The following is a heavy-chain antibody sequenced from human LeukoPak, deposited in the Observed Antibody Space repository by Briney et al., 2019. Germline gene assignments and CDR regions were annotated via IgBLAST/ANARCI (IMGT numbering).Heavy chain of an antibody. Sequence: ASVKVSCKASGYTFTDYYLHWVRQAPGQGLEWMGWINSNGGRTHYIQDFQGRVTMTRDTSISTAYMEVSRLRSDDTAVYYCARGGKYGCSGGSCYADSWGQGTLVTVSS. CDR2: INSNGGRT. CDR3: ARGGKYGCSGGSCYADS. J-gene: IGHJ5*01. CDR1: GYTFTDYY. D-gene: IGHD2-15*01. V-gene: IGHV1-2*02.